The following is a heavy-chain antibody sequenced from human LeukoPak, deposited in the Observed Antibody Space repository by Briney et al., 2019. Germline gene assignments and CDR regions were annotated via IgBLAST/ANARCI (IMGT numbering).Heavy chain of an antibody. D-gene: IGHD6-13*01. CDR2: ISSSGSAI. Sequence: PGGSLRLSCAASGFTFSTYGMHWVRQAPGKGLEWVSYISSSGSAIDYADSVKGRFTISRDNAKNSLYLQMNSLKAEDTGVYYCARLGSSWNNFDYWGQGTLVTVSS. CDR3: ARLGSSWNNFDY. CDR1: GFTFSTYG. J-gene: IGHJ4*02. V-gene: IGHV3-48*04.